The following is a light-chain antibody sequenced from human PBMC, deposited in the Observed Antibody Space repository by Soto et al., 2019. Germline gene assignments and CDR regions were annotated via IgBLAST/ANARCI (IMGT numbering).Light chain of an antibody. CDR2: RGS. CDR3: QQYNSYTWP. Sequence: DIQMTQSPSTLSASVGDTVTITCRASQSIGNWMAWYQQTPGKAPNLLIYRGSSLQSGVPSRFSGSGSGTEFTLTISSLQPDDFATYYCQQYNSYTWPFGHGTKV. J-gene: IGKJ1*01. V-gene: IGKV1-5*03. CDR1: QSIGNW.